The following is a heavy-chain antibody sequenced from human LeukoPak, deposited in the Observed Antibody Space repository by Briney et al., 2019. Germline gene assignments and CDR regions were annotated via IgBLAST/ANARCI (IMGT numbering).Heavy chain of an antibody. CDR1: GFTFSGYA. CDR3: AKGRIYSGGCPSGSDY. D-gene: IGHD6-19*01. V-gene: IGHV3-23*01. J-gene: IGHJ4*02. CDR2: ISGGGIST. Sequence: GGSLRLSCAASGFTFSGYAMNWVRQAPGKGLEWVSAISGGGISTYYADSVKGRFTISRDNSKNTLYLQMNSLRAEDTAVYYCAKGRIYSGGCPSGSDYWGQGTLVTVSS.